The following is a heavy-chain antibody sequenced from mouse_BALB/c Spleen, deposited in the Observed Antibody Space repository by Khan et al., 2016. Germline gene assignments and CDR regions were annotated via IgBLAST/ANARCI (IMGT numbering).Heavy chain of an antibody. CDR2: HYTETGES. D-gene: IGHD4-1*01. CDR1: GYTFTDYS. V-gene: IGHV9-2-1*01. CDR3: VIDWDLDF. J-gene: IGHJ2*01. Sequence: QIQLVQSGPELKKPGETVKISCMASGYTFTDYSMHWVKQAPGKGLKWMGWHYTETGESTYADDFKGRIAFSLETSASTAYLQINNLKNEDTATYFCVIDWDLDFWGQGNTLTFSS.